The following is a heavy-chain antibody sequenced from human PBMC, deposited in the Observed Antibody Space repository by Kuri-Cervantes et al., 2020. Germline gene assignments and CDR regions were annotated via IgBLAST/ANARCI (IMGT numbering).Heavy chain of an antibody. Sequence: ESLKISCAASGFTFSNAWMSWVRQAPGKGLEWIGSIYHSGSTYYNPSLKSRVTISVDTSKNQFSLKLSSVTASDTAVYYCARGSVYGDYVRSTSLAYWGQGTLVTVSS. J-gene: IGHJ4*02. CDR3: ARGSVYGDYVRSTSLAY. V-gene: IGHV4-38-2*01. CDR2: IYHSGST. D-gene: IGHD4-17*01. CDR1: GFTFSNAW.